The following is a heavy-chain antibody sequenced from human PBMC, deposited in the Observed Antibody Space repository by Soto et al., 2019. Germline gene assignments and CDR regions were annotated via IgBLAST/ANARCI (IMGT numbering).Heavy chain of an antibody. CDR1: GFTFDDYG. Sequence: EVQLVESGGGVVRPGGSLRLSCAASGFTFDDYGMSWVRQAPGKGLEWVSGINWNGGSTGYADSVKGRFTISRDNAKNSLYLQMHSLRAEDTALYYCARVRNCTHGVCYSSYYYYGMDVWGQGTPVTVSS. D-gene: IGHD2-8*01. CDR3: ARVRNCTHGVCYSSYYYYGMDV. CDR2: INWNGGST. J-gene: IGHJ6*02. V-gene: IGHV3-20*04.